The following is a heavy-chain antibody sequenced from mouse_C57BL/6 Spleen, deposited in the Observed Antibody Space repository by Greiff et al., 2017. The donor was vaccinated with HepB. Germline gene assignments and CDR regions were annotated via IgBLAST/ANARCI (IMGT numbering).Heavy chain of an antibody. D-gene: IGHD1-1*02. CDR1: GYTFTSYW. CDR2: IDPSDSET. Sequence: VQLQQPGAELVRPGSSVKLTCKASGYTFTSYWMHWVKQRPRQGLEWIGKIDPSDSETHYNQKFKDKATLTVDKSSSTAYMQLSSLTSEDSAVYYCARIWGGPFDYWGQGTTLTVSS. J-gene: IGHJ2*01. V-gene: IGHV1-52*01. CDR3: ARIWGGPFDY.